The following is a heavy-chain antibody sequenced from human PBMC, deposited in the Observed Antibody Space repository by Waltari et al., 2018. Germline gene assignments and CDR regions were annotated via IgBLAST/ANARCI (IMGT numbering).Heavy chain of an antibody. CDR1: GYSFAGYW. D-gene: IGHD3-16*01. CDR3: ARLALGFFDY. Sequence: EVQLVQSGAAVNKPGESLRISCQGSGYSFAGYWIGWVRQVPGEGLEWMGNIYPGDSDYRYSPSFRGQVTVSADRATNTAYLQWNNLQASDTAIYYCARLALGFFDYWGQGTLVTVSS. J-gene: IGHJ4*02. CDR2: IYPGDSDY. V-gene: IGHV5-51*01.